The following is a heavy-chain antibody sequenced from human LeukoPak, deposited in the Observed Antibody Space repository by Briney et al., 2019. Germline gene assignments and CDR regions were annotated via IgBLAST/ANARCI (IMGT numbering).Heavy chain of an antibody. Sequence: GRSLRLSCAASGFTFSSYGMHWVRQAPGKGLEWVAVIWYDGSNKYYADSVKGRFTISRDNSKNTLYLQMNSLRAEDTAVYYCARVRSVVAATWVIDYWGQGTLVTVSS. J-gene: IGHJ4*02. CDR1: GFTFSSYG. CDR2: IWYDGSNK. D-gene: IGHD2-15*01. CDR3: ARVRSVVAATWVIDY. V-gene: IGHV3-33*01.